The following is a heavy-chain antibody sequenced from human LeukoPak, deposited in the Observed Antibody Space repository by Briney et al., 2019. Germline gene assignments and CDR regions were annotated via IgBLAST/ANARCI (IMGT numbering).Heavy chain of an antibody. CDR1: GGSISSSSYY. J-gene: IGHJ4*02. CDR2: IYYSGST. Sequence: KASETLSLTCTVSGGSISSSSYYWGWIRQPPGKGLEWIGSIYYSGSTYYNPSLKSRVTISVDTSKNQFSLKLSSVTAADTAVYYCASRGYSYSPIDYWGQGTLVTVSS. V-gene: IGHV4-39*01. CDR3: ASRGYSYSPIDY. D-gene: IGHD5-18*01.